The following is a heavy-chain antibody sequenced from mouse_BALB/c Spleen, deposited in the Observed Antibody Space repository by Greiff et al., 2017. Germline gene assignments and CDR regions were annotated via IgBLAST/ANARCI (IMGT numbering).Heavy chain of an antibody. CDR2: INPSNGRT. Sequence: QVQLQQPGAELVKPGASVKLSCKASGYTFTSYWMHWVKQRPGQGLEWIGEINPSNGRTNYNEKFKSKATLTVDKSSSTAYMQLSSLTSEDSAVYYCARVTTYYFDYWGQGTTLTVSS. CDR3: ARVTTYYFDY. J-gene: IGHJ2*01. V-gene: IGHV1S81*02. CDR1: GYTFTSYW. D-gene: IGHD1-1*01.